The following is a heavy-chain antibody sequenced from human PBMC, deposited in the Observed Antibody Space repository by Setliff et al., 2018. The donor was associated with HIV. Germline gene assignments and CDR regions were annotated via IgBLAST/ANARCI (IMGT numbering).Heavy chain of an antibody. Sequence: GGSLRLSCAASGFTFSPYSMNWVRQTPGKGLEWIADINGYGQIRYYAAFVEGRFTISRDNANRSLSLQMNTLRAEDTAVYYCARGRHHDGSGYYRGCFHSWGQGTLVTVSS. CDR1: GFTFSPYS. D-gene: IGHD3-22*01. CDR2: INGYGQIR. V-gene: IGHV3-48*04. J-gene: IGHJ1*01. CDR3: ARGRHHDGSGYYRGCFHS.